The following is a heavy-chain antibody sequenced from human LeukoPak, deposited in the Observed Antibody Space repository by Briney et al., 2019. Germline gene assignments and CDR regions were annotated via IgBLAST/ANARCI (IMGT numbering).Heavy chain of an antibody. CDR2: INPNSGGT. CDR3: AREDCSGGSCYVGDY. D-gene: IGHD2-15*01. J-gene: IGHJ4*02. CDR1: GYTFTGYY. V-gene: IGHV1-2*02. Sequence: ASVKVSCKASGYTFTGYYMHWVRQAPGQGLEWMGWINPNSGGTNYAQKFQGRVTMTRDTSISTAYMELSRLRSDDTAVYYCAREDCSGGSCYVGDYWGQGTLVTVSS.